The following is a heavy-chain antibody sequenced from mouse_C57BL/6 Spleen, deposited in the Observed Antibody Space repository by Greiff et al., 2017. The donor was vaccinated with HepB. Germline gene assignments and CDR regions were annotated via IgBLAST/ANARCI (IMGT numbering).Heavy chain of an antibody. CDR1: GYAFSSSW. Sequence: VKLMESGPELVKPGASVKISCKASGYAFSSSWMNWVKQRPGTGLEWIGRIYPGDGDTNYNGKFKGKATLTADKSSSTAYMQLSSLTSEDSAVYFCARGIFYAMDYWGQGTSVTVSS. CDR3: ARGIFYAMDY. V-gene: IGHV1-82*01. J-gene: IGHJ4*01. CDR2: IYPGDGDT.